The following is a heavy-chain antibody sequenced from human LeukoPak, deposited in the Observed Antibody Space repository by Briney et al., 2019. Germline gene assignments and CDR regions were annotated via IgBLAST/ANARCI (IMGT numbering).Heavy chain of an antibody. Sequence: GGSLRLSCAASGFTFSSYAMHWVRQAPGKGLEWVAVISYDGSNKYYADSVEGRFTISRDNSKNTLYLQMDSLRAEDTAVYYCAREGSIVGATLYFDYWGQGTLVTVSS. CDR1: GFTFSSYA. D-gene: IGHD1-26*01. V-gene: IGHV3-30-3*01. J-gene: IGHJ4*02. CDR2: ISYDGSNK. CDR3: AREGSIVGATLYFDY.